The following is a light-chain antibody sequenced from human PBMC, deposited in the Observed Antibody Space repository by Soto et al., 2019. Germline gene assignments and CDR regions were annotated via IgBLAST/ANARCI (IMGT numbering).Light chain of an antibody. CDR1: SSDIGGYIH. CDR2: DVS. V-gene: IGLV2-14*03. CDR3: AAWDDSLSGVV. J-gene: IGLJ2*01. Sequence: QSALTQPASVSGSPGQSITISCTGTSSDIGGYIHVSWLQQHPGKAPKSLIYDVSKRTPGVSNRYSGSKSGNTASLTISGLRTEDEADYYCAAWDDSLSGVVFGGGTKVTVL.